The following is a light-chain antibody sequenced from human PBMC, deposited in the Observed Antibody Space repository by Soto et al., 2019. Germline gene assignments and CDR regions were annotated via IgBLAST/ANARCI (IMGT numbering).Light chain of an antibody. CDR1: SSDVGSYNL. CDR2: EVS. CDR3: CSYAGSSTW. V-gene: IGLV2-23*02. Sequence: QSVLTQPASVSGSPGQSITISCTGTSSDVGSYNLVSWYQQHPGKAPKLMIYEVSKQPSGISYRFSGSKSGNTASLTISGLQAEDEADYYCCSYAGSSTWFGGGTQLTVL. J-gene: IGLJ3*02.